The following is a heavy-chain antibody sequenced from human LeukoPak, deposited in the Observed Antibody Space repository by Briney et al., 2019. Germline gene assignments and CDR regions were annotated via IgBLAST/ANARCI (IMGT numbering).Heavy chain of an antibody. CDR3: AKKRLGSGSAGFDC. CDR2: ISASSGTT. Sequence: GGSLRLSCAASGFTFSSYAMNWVRQAPGKGLEWVSVISASSGTTYYADSVKGRFTISRDNSKNTLYLQMNSLRAEDTAVYYCAKKRLGSGSAGFDCWGQGTLVTVSS. CDR1: GFTFSSYA. V-gene: IGHV3-23*01. J-gene: IGHJ4*02. D-gene: IGHD3-10*01.